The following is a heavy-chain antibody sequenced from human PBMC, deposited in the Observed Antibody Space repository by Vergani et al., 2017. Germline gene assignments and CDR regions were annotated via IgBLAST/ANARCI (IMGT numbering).Heavy chain of an antibody. Sequence: VQLVECGGGVVQPGRSLRLSCAASGFTFGDHGIHWVRQGPGKGLEWVSGISWNSGAVDYADSVRGRFTISRDNAKNSLFLEMNSLRFEDTAVYFCTKGSVYYHDSAGHGYDPYTGFDLWGQGTLVTVSS. D-gene: IGHD5-12*01. CDR2: ISWNSGAV. V-gene: IGHV3-9*01. CDR1: GFTFGDHG. J-gene: IGHJ3*01. CDR3: TKGSVYYHDSAGHGYDPYTGFDL.